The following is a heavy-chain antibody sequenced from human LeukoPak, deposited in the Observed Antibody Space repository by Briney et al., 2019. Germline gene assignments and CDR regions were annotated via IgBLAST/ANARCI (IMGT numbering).Heavy chain of an antibody. CDR1: GYTFTGYY. D-gene: IGHD4-17*01. CDR3: ANLPHPVDNGDYAISSPRLDY. J-gene: IGHJ4*01. Sequence: ASVKVSCKASGYTFTGYYMHWVRQAPGQGLEWMGWINPNSGGTNYAQKFQGRVTVTRDTSISTAYMELSRLRSDGTAVYYCANLPHPVDNGDYAISSPRLDYWGHGTLVTVSS. CDR2: INPNSGGT. V-gene: IGHV1-2*02.